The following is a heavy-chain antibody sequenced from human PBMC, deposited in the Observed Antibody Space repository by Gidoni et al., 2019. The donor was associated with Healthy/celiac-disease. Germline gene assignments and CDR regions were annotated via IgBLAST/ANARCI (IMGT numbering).Heavy chain of an antibody. D-gene: IGHD1-26*01. V-gene: IGHV3-49*04. CDR2: IRSKAYGGTT. Sequence: EVQLVESGGGLVQPGRSLRLSCTASGFTFGDYAMSWVRQAPGKGLEWVGFIRSKAYGGTTEYAASVKGRFTISRDDSKSIAYLQMNSLKTEDTAVYYCTGSIVGATSSDAFDIWGQGTMVTVSS. CDR1: GFTFGDYA. J-gene: IGHJ3*02. CDR3: TGSIVGATSSDAFDI.